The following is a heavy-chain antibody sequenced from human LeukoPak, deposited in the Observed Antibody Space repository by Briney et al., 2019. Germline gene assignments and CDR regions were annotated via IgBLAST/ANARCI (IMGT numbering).Heavy chain of an antibody. V-gene: IGHV4-34*01. CDR2: INHSGST. CDR1: GGSFSGYY. Sequence: SETLSLTCAVYGGSFSGYYWSWIRQPPGKGLEWIGEINHSGSTNYNPSLKSRVTISVDTSKNQFSLKLSSVTAADTAVYYCARGAAVQLERPFDYWGQGTLVTVSS. J-gene: IGHJ4*02. D-gene: IGHD1-1*01. CDR3: ARGAAVQLERPFDY.